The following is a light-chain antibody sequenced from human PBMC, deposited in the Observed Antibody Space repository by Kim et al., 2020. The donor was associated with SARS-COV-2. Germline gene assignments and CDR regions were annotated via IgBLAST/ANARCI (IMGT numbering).Light chain of an antibody. Sequence: QSALTQPRSVSGSPGQSVTISCTGTSSDVGDYDLVSWYQQLPGTAPTLMISDVSKRPSGVPDRFSGSKSGNTASLTISGLQAEDEADYYCCSYAGSYTWVFGGGTKLTVL. J-gene: IGLJ3*02. V-gene: IGLV2-11*01. CDR1: SSDVGDYDL. CDR2: DVS. CDR3: CSYAGSYTWV.